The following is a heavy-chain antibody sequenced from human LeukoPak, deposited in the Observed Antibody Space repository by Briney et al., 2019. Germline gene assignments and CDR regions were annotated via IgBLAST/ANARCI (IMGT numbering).Heavy chain of an antibody. CDR2: INSNSGGT. D-gene: IGHD6-13*01. CDR1: GYTFTSYG. V-gene: IGHV1-2*02. CDR3: ARDAIAAAGTQLPYYYYYMDA. J-gene: IGHJ6*03. Sequence: ASVKVSCKASGYTFTSYGISWVRQAPGQGLEWMGWINSNSGGTNYAQKFQGRVTMTRDTSISTAYMDLSRLRSDDTAVCYCARDAIAAAGTQLPYYYYYMDAWGKGTTVTISS.